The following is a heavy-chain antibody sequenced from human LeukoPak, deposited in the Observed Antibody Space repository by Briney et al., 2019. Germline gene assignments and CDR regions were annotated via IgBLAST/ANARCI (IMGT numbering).Heavy chain of an antibody. J-gene: IGHJ6*03. CDR3: ARLYCGGDCYSRGYYYMDV. Sequence: SQTLSLTCAVYGVSFSGYYWRWILQPPGKGLEWIGSIYYSGSTYYNPSLKSRVTISVDTSKNQFSLKLSSVTAADTAVYYCARLYCGGDCYSRGYYYMDVWGKGTTVTVSS. CDR2: IYYSGST. CDR1: GVSFSGYY. D-gene: IGHD2-21*01. V-gene: IGHV4-34*01.